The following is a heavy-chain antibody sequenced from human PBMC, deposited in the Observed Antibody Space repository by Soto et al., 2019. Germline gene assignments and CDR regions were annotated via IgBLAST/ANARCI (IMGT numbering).Heavy chain of an antibody. CDR1: GGSFSGYY. CDR2: INHSGST. J-gene: IGHJ5*02. CDR3: ARGVPWIDFWSGDESFDP. D-gene: IGHD3-3*01. Sequence: QVQLQQWGAGLLKPSETLSLTCAVYGGSFSGYYWSWIRQPPGKGLEWIGEINHSGSTNYNPSLKSRVTITVDTSKNQFSLKLSSVTAADTAVYYCARGVPWIDFWSGDESFDPWGQGTLVTVSS. V-gene: IGHV4-34*01.